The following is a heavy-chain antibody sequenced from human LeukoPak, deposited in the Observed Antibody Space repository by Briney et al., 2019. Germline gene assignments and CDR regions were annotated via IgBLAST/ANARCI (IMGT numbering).Heavy chain of an antibody. V-gene: IGHV3-33*01. CDR1: GFTFSSYG. J-gene: IGHJ4*02. CDR2: IWYDGSNK. D-gene: IGHD6-13*01. Sequence: GGSLRLSCAASGFTFSSYGMHWVRKAPGKGLEWVAVIWYDGSNKYYADSVKGRFTISRDNSKNALYLQMNSLRAEDTAVYYCARDLGYSSSWADYWGQGTLVTVSS. CDR3: ARDLGYSSSWADY.